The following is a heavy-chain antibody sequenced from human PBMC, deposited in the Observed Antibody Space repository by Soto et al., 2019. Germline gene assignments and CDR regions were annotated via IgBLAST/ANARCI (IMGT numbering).Heavy chain of an antibody. CDR3: ARRRLPGPHFDP. CDR2: IYYSGNT. J-gene: IGHJ5*02. Sequence: QVQLQESGPGLVKPSETLSLTCTVSGASISSYYWSWIRQPPGKGLEWIGYIYYSGNTNYNPSLMSLVTMSVDTAKNQFSLRLSSVTAADTAVYYCARRRLPGPHFDPWGQGTLVTVSS. V-gene: IGHV4-59*01. CDR1: GASISSYY.